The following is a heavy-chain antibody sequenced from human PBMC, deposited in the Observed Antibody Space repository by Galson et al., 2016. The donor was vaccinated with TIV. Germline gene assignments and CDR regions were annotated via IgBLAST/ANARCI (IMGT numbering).Heavy chain of an antibody. Sequence: SLRLSCAASGFTFGGFAMHWVRQTPGKGLEWVSGISSNSGNIGYGDSVRGRFTISRDNAKNSLYLQMNSLRPEDMGLYYCAKDIAYGDTSNFDAFDIWGQGTMVTISS. D-gene: IGHD3-16*01. CDR3: AKDIAYGDTSNFDAFDI. J-gene: IGHJ3*02. CDR1: GFTFGGFA. V-gene: IGHV3-9*03. CDR2: ISSNSGNI.